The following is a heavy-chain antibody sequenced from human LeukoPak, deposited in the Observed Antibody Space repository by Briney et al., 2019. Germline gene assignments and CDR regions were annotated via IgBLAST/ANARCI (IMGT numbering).Heavy chain of an antibody. J-gene: IGHJ4*02. Sequence: PGRSLRLSCAASGFSFDDYAMHWVRQAPGKGLEWVSGISWNSGSIGYADSVKGRFTISRDNAKNSLYLQMNSLRAEDTALYYCAKDSPQALDYWGQGTLVTVSS. D-gene: IGHD3-3*02. CDR3: AKDSPQALDY. V-gene: IGHV3-9*01. CDR2: ISWNSGSI. CDR1: GFSFDDYA.